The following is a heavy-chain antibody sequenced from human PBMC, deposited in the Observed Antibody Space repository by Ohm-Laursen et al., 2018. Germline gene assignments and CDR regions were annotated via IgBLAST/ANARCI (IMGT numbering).Heavy chain of an antibody. CDR1: GFTYINYL. CDR3: ARDLVAAAEEILYYGMDV. V-gene: IGHV3-23*01. J-gene: IGHJ6*02. CDR2: ISRSCGTS. D-gene: IGHD6-13*01. Sequence: GSLSLCCLASGFTYINYLMNWVRQAPGKGLAWVSSISRSCGTSYYADSVKGRFTISRDNSKNALYLQMNSLRAEDTAVYYCARDLVAAAEEILYYGMDVWGQGTTVTVSS.